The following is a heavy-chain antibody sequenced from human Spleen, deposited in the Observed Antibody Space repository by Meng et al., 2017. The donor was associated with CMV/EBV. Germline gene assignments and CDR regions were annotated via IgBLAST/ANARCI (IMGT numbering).Heavy chain of an antibody. Sequence: GESLKISCAASGFRFSTYWMSWVRQAPGKGLEWVANIKLDGSDKHYVDSVKGRFTISRDNAKNSLFLQMNSLRAEDTAVYYCARVAAAGRGMDVWGQGTTVTVS. CDR3: ARVAAAGRGMDV. V-gene: IGHV3-7*04. CDR2: IKLDGSDK. J-gene: IGHJ6*02. D-gene: IGHD6-13*01. CDR1: GFRFSTYW.